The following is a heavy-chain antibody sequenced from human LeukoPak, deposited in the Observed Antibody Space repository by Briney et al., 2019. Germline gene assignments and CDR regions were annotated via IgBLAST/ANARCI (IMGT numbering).Heavy chain of an antibody. CDR1: GFTFSSYG. CDR3: ARSHGSGSYYPFDY. V-gene: IGHV3-48*04. D-gene: IGHD3-10*01. Sequence: GGSLRLSCEASGFTFSSYGMHWVRQAPGKGLEWVSYISSSGSTIYYADSVKGRFTISRDNAKNSLYLQMNSLRAEDTAVYYCARSHGSGSYYPFDYWGQGTLVTVSS. CDR2: ISSSGSTI. J-gene: IGHJ4*02.